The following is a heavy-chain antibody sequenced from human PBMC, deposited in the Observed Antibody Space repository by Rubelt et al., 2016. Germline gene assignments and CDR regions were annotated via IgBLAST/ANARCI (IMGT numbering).Heavy chain of an antibody. J-gene: IGHJ4*02. Sequence: QLQLQESGPGLVKPSETLSLTCTVSGGSISSSTAYYWAWIRQPPGKGLEWIGTIYYSGSTYYNPSLKSRVTISVETSKNQISLKLSSVIAADTAVYYCARQGAYKFDYWGQGTLVTVSS. D-gene: IGHD1-1*01. CDR3: ARQGAYKFDY. V-gene: IGHV4-39*01. CDR2: IYYSGST. CDR1: GGSISSSTAYY.